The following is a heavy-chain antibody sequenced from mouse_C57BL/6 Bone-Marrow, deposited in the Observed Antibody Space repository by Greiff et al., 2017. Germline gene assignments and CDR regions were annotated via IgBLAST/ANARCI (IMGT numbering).Heavy chain of an antibody. V-gene: IGHV1-22*01. Sequence: EVQLQQSGPELVKPGASVKMSCKASGYTFTDYNMHWVKQSHGTSLEWIGYINPNNGGTSYNQKFKGKATLTVNKSSSTAYMELRSLTSEDSAVYYCARPYGSSSFAYWGQGTLVTVSA. CDR3: ARPYGSSSFAY. CDR1: GYTFTDYN. CDR2: INPNNGGT. J-gene: IGHJ3*01. D-gene: IGHD1-1*01.